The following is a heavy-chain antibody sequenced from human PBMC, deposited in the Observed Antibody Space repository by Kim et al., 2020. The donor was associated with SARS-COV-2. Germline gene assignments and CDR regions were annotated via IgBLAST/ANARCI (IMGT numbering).Heavy chain of an antibody. V-gene: IGHV3-74*01. CDR2: IKIDGSGT. Sequence: GGSLRLSCEASGFTFSSYWRKWGRQGQGEGLVWVARIKIDGSGTHYADSVKGRFIISRDNAKNTMHLQLNSLGVEDTAIYYCARGSFQQGFDPWGQGTLVTVSS. D-gene: IGHD6-13*01. CDR3: ARGSFQQGFDP. CDR1: GFTFSSYW. J-gene: IGHJ5*02.